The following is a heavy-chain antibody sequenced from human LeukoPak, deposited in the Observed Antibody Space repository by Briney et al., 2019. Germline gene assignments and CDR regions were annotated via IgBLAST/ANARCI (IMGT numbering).Heavy chain of an antibody. V-gene: IGHV4-39*01. CDR1: GGSISSSSYY. D-gene: IGHD4-17*01. CDR2: IYYSGST. J-gene: IGHJ4*02. CDR3: ARHRGKFYGDYPTIDY. Sequence: PSETLSLTCTVSGGSISSSSYYWGWIRQPPGKGLEWIGSIYYSGSTYYNPSLKSRVTISVDTSKNQFSLKLSSVTAADTAVYYCARHRGKFYGDYPTIDYWGQGTLVTVSS.